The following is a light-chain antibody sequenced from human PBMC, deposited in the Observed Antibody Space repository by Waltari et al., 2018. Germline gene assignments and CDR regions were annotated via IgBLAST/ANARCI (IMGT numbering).Light chain of an antibody. J-gene: IGLJ3*02. V-gene: IGLV8-61*01. CDR3: ALYMGSGIWV. Sequence: QTVVTQEPSLSVSPGGTVTLTCALSSGSLSTTSYATWYQQTTGQAPRTLVYKANARSSGVPDRCSGSILGNTAALTITGAQADDESDYYCALYMGSGIWVFGGGTRLTVL. CDR1: SGSLSTTSY. CDR2: KAN.